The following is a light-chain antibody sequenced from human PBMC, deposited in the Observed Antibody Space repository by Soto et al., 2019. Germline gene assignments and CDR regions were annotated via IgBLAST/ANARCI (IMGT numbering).Light chain of an antibody. CDR3: LQDLSYPRT. J-gene: IGKJ1*01. CDR2: GAS. CDR1: QGIGTE. V-gene: IGKV1-6*02. Sequence: AIQMTQSPSSLSASVGDRVTSTCRASQGIGTELGWYQLKPGKAPKLLVYGASTLQSGVLPRFSGSGSGTDFTLTISSLQPDDFATYYCLQDLSYPRTFGQGTKVEIK.